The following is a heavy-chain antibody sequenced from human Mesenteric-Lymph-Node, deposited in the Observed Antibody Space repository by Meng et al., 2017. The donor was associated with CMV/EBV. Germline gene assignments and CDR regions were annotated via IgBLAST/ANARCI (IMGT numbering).Heavy chain of an antibody. Sequence: SLKISCTASGFTFDDYAMHWVRQAPGKGLEWVSGISWNSGSIGYADSVKGRFTISRDNAKNSLYLQMNSLRPEDTALYYCGKDRTSTMVNGFDIRGQGTMVTVSS. J-gene: IGHJ3*02. CDR3: GKDRTSTMVNGFDI. CDR2: ISWNSGSI. V-gene: IGHV3-9*01. D-gene: IGHD3-10*01. CDR1: GFTFDDYA.